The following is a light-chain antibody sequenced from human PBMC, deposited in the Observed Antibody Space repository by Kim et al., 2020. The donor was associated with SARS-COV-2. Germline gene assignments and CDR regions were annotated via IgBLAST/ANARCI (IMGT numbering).Light chain of an antibody. CDR2: KDN. V-gene: IGLV3-25*03. CDR1: ALPKQY. Sequence: SYELTQPPSVSVSPGQTARITCSGDALPKQYAYWYQQKPGQAPVVVMNKDNERPSGIPERFSGSSSGTIVTLTIIGVQAEDEADYYCQSADSTGTSWVFGGGTQLTVL. J-gene: IGLJ3*02. CDR3: QSADSTGTSWV.